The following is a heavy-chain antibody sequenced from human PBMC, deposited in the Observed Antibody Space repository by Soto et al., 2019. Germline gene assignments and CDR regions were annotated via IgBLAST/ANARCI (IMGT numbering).Heavy chain of an antibody. V-gene: IGHV3-23*01. CDR1: GFTFTSYA. J-gene: IGHJ4*02. CDR3: AKVGGPNLSNYLDS. Sequence: PGGSLRLSCAASGFTFTSYAMNWVRQAPGKGLEWVSAIRGGGDRTYYADSVKGRFTISRDNSQNTLFLQMNSLRAEDTAVYYCAKVGGPNLSNYLDSWGRGTLVTVSS. CDR2: IRGGGDRT. D-gene: IGHD1-26*01.